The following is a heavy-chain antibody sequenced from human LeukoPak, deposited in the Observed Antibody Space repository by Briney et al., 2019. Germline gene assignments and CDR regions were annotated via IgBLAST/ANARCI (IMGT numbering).Heavy chain of an antibody. CDR2: IWYDGSNK. CDR1: GFTFSSYG. CDR3: ARGVGGSSPRTNYEYYYYGMDV. Sequence: PGGSLRLSCAASGFTFSSYGMHWVRQAPGKGLEWVAVIWYDGSNKYYADSVKGRFTISRDNSKNTLYLQMNSLRAEDTAVYYCARGVGGSSPRTNYEYYYYGMDVWGQGTTVTVSS. V-gene: IGHV3-33*01. D-gene: IGHD2-15*01. J-gene: IGHJ6*02.